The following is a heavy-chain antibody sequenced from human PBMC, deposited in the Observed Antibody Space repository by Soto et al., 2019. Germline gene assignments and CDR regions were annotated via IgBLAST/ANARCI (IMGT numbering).Heavy chain of an antibody. Sequence: EVQLLESGGGLVQPGGSLRLSCAASGFTFSSYAMSWVRQAPGKGLEWVSAISGSGGSTYYADPVKGRFTISRDNSKNTLYLPMNSLRAEDTAVYYCANDAGGGNVNWYFDLWGRGTLVTVSS. J-gene: IGHJ2*01. CDR2: ISGSGGST. V-gene: IGHV3-23*01. CDR1: GFTFSSYA. CDR3: ANDAGGGNVNWYFDL. D-gene: IGHD2-15*01.